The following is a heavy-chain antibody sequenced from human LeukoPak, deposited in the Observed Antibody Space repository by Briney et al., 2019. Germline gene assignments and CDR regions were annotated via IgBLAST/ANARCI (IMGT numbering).Heavy chain of an antibody. CDR3: ARVAGSSYDY. CDR1: GGTFSSYG. Sequence: ASVKVSCKASGGTFSSYGIIWVRQAPGQGLEWMGRIIPILNIADYARKFQGRVTITADTSTSTAYMELSSLRSEDTAVYYCARVAGSSYDYWGQGTLVTVSS. J-gene: IGHJ4*02. V-gene: IGHV1-69*04. D-gene: IGHD3-10*01. CDR2: IIPILNIA.